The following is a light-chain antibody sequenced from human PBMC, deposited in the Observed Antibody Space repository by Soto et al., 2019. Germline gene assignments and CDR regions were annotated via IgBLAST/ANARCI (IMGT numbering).Light chain of an antibody. CDR3: QQYDNLPLT. Sequence: DIQMTQSPSTLSASVGDRVTITCRASQSISNWLAWYQQKPGKVPKLLIYDASNLETGVPSRFSGSGSGTDFTFTISSLQPEDIATYYCQQYDNLPLTFGGGTKVDIK. CDR1: QSISNW. CDR2: DAS. V-gene: IGKV1-33*01. J-gene: IGKJ4*01.